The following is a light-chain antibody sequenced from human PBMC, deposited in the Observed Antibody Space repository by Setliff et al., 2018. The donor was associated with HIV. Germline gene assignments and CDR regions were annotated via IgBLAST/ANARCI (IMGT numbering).Light chain of an antibody. V-gene: IGLV2-23*02. CDR3: CSHAGSDAWI. CDR1: SSDVGGYMS. J-gene: IGLJ2*01. Sequence: QSVLTQPASVSGSPGQSITISCTGSSSDVGGYMSVSWYQQHPGEVPKLMIYDVTKRPSGVSNRFSGSKSGSTASLTISGLQTEDEADYYCCSHAGSDAWIFGGGTKVTVL. CDR2: DVT.